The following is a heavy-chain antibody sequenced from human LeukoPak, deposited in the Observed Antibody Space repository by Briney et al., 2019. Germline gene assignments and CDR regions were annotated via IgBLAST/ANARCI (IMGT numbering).Heavy chain of an antibody. CDR2: MNPNSGNT. CDR3: ARGLQPTDGGREDFDY. D-gene: IGHD3-16*01. V-gene: IGHV1-8*01. CDR1: GYTFTSYD. Sequence: ASVKVSCKASGYTFTSYDINWVRQATGQGLEWMGWMNPNSGNTGYAQKFQGRVTMTRNTPISTAYMELSSLRSEDTAVYYCARGLQPTDGGREDFDYWGQGTLVTVSS. J-gene: IGHJ4*02.